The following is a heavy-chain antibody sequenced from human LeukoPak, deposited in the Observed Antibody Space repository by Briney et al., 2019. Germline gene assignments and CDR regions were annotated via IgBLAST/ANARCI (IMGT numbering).Heavy chain of an antibody. CDR1: GYTFTGYY. CDR2: INPNSGGT. Sequence: GASVKVSCKASGYTFTGYYMHWVRQAPGQGLEWMGWINPNSGGTNYAQKFQGRVTMTRDTSISTAYMELSRLRSDDTAVYYCARAAADVEMATITAWGQGTLVTVSS. V-gene: IGHV1-2*02. D-gene: IGHD5-24*01. CDR3: ARAAADVEMATITA. J-gene: IGHJ5*02.